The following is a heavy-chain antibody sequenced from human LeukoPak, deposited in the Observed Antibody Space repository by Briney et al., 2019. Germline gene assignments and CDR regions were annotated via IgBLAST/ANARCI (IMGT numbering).Heavy chain of an antibody. D-gene: IGHD3-22*01. CDR3: AKVHGAGYYLPYFDY. J-gene: IGHJ4*02. Sequence: PGGSLRLSCAASGFTFSGYGMHWVRQAPGKGLEWMSFIRYDGSSKYYVDSVKGRFTISRDNSKNTLYLQMSSLRAEDTAVYYCAKVHGAGYYLPYFDYWGQGTLVTVSS. V-gene: IGHV3-30*02. CDR1: GFTFSGYG. CDR2: IRYDGSSK.